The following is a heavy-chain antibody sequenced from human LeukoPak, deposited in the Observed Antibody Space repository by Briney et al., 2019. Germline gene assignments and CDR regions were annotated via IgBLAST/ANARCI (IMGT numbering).Heavy chain of an antibody. J-gene: IGHJ3*02. V-gene: IGHV3-30*04. CDR1: GFTFSSHV. Sequence: PGGSLRLSCAASGFTFSSHVFYWVRQAPGKGLEWVAFISNDGTTKYYADSVKGRFTISRDNAKNSLYLQMNSLRAEDTAVYYCARTGYYDSIDIWGQGTMVTVS. CDR3: ARTGYYDSIDI. D-gene: IGHD3-22*01. CDR2: ISNDGTTK.